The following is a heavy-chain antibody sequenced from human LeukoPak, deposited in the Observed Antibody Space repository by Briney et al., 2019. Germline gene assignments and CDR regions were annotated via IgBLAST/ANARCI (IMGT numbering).Heavy chain of an antibody. D-gene: IGHD5-18*01. Sequence: GGSLRLSCAASGFTFSSYAMSWVRQAPGKGLEWVSAISGSGGSTYYADSAKGRFTISRDNSKNTLYLQMNSLRAEDTAVYYCAKGTAMVNLRPFDYWGQGTLVTVSS. J-gene: IGHJ4*02. CDR3: AKGTAMVNLRPFDY. V-gene: IGHV3-23*01. CDR1: GFTFSSYA. CDR2: ISGSGGST.